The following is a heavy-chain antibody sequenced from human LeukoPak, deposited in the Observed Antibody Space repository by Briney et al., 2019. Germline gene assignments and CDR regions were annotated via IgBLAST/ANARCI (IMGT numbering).Heavy chain of an antibody. J-gene: IGHJ6*02. CDR1: GFTFSSYA. Sequence: GGSLRLSCAASGFTFSSYAMSWVRQAPGKGLEWVSAISGSGGSTYYADSVKGRFTISRDNSKNTLYLQMNSLRAEDTAEYYCARDWGCSSTSCYGPHGMDVWGQGTTVTVSS. D-gene: IGHD2-2*01. CDR3: ARDWGCSSTSCYGPHGMDV. V-gene: IGHV3-23*01. CDR2: ISGSGGST.